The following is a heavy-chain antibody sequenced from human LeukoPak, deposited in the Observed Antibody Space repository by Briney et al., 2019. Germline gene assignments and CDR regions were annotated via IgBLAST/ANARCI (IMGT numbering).Heavy chain of an antibody. Sequence: PSETLSLTCAVYGGSFSGYYWSWIRQPPGKGLEWIGEINHSGSTNYNPSLKSRVTISVDTSKNQFSLKLSSVTAADTAVYYCARGRQLLRYFDWIRGGVFDYWGQGTLVTVSS. CDR2: INHSGST. J-gene: IGHJ4*02. CDR1: GGSFSGYY. D-gene: IGHD3-9*01. V-gene: IGHV4-34*01. CDR3: ARGRQLLRYFDWIRGGVFDY.